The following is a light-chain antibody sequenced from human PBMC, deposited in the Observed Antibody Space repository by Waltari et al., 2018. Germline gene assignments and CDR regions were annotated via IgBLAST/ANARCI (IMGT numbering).Light chain of an antibody. CDR3: QQYYSTLSWT. Sequence: DIVMTQSPDSLAVSLGERATINCKSSQSVLYSSNKKNYLAWYQQKPGKSPKLLIYCASTRESGVPDRFSGSGAETDFTLTISSLQAEDVAVYYCQQYYSTLSWTFGQGTKVEIK. CDR2: CAS. V-gene: IGKV4-1*01. CDR1: QSVLYSSNKKNY. J-gene: IGKJ1*01.